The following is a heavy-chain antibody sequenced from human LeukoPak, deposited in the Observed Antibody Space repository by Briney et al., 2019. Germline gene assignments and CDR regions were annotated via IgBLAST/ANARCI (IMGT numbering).Heavy chain of an antibody. CDR1: GYTFTDYY. J-gene: IGHJ2*01. V-gene: IGHV1-2*02. Sequence: ASVKVPCKASGYTFTDYYMHWVRQAPGQGLEWMGWINPNSGGTNYAQKFQGRVTMTRDTSISTAYMELSRLRSDDTAVYYCARGAISTPNWYFDLWGRGTLVTVSS. CDR3: ARGAISTPNWYFDL. CDR2: INPNSGGT. D-gene: IGHD2-2*01.